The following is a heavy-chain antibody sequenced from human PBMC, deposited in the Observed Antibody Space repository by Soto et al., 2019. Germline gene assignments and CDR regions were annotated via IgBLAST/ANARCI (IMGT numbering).Heavy chain of an antibody. Sequence: LSLTCTVSGGSISGHYWTWIRQPPGKGLEWIGYIFYSGSTNYNPSLKSRVTISVDTSKNQFSLKLSSVTAADTAVYYCARVGSSGWSPDYWGQGTLVTVSS. D-gene: IGHD6-19*01. V-gene: IGHV4-59*11. CDR3: ARVGSSGWSPDY. CDR1: GGSISGHY. J-gene: IGHJ4*02. CDR2: IFYSGST.